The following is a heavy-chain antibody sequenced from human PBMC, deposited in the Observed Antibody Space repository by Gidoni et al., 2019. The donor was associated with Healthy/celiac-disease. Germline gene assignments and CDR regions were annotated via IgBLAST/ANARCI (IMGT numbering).Heavy chain of an antibody. CDR1: GFTFSDYY. Sequence: QVQLVESGGGLVKPGGSLRLSWAASGFTFSDYYMSWIRPAPGKGLEWVSYISSISSYTNYADSVKGRFTISRDNAKNSLYLQMNSLRAEDTAVYYCAREGITLGNFDYWGQGTLVTVSS. CDR2: ISSISSYT. V-gene: IGHV3-11*06. J-gene: IGHJ4*02. D-gene: IGHD3-16*01. CDR3: AREGITLGNFDY.